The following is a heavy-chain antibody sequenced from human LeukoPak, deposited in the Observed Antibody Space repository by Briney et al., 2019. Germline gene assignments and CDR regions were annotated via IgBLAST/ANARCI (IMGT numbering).Heavy chain of an antibody. J-gene: IGHJ3*01. V-gene: IGHV4-39*01. Sequence: NPSETLSLTCTVSGGSISSNSYYWGWTRQPPGKGLEWIGTIYYSGSTYYNPSLKSRVTISVDTSKNQFSLKLSSVTAADTAVYFCARRQSGALEQTAFDFWGQGTMVTVSS. CDR3: ARRQSGALEQTAFDF. CDR2: IYYSGST. D-gene: IGHD3-10*01. CDR1: GGSISSNSYY.